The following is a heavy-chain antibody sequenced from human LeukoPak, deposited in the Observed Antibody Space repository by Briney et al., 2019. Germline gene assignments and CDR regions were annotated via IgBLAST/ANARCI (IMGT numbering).Heavy chain of an antibody. J-gene: IGHJ5*02. CDR3: ARGEGLAARLWFDP. CDR1: GFTVSSNY. Sequence: GGSLRLSCAASGFTVSSNYMSWGRQAPGKGLEWVSVIYSGGGTYYADSVKGRFTISRDNSKNTLYLQMKSLRAEDTAVYYCARGEGLAARLWFDPWGQGTLVTVSS. D-gene: IGHD6-6*01. V-gene: IGHV3-53*01. CDR2: IYSGGGT.